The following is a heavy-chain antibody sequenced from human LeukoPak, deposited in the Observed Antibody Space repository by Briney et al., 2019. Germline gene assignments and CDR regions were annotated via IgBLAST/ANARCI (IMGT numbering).Heavy chain of an antibody. J-gene: IGHJ4*02. V-gene: IGHV3-74*01. CDR1: GVTFSNYW. D-gene: IGHD6-13*01. CDR3: ARMVAAAGQDFDS. CDR2: INSDGSGT. Sequence: GGSLRLSCAASGVTFSNYWMYWVRQGPGKGLVWVSRINSDGSGTRYADSVKGRFTISRDNAKNTLYLQMKGLRAEDTAVYYCARMVAAAGQDFDSWGQGTLVTVSS.